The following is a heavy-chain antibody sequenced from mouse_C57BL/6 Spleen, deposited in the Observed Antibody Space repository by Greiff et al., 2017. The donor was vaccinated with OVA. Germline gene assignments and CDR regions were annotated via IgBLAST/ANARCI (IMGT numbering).Heavy chain of an antibody. V-gene: IGHV1-7*01. J-gene: IGHJ4*01. Sequence: VQLQQSGAELAKPGASVKLSCKASGYAFTSYWMHWVKQRPGQGLDWIGYINPSSGYTKYNQKFKDKATLTADKSSSTAYMQQSSLTYEDSAVYYCAREKKSLYAMDYWGQGTSVTVSS. CDR1: GYAFTSYW. CDR2: INPSSGYT. CDR3: AREKKSLYAMDY. D-gene: IGHD1-3*01.